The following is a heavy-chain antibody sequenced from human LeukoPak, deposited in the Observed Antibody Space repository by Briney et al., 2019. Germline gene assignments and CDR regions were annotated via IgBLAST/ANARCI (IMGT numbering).Heavy chain of an antibody. J-gene: IGHJ4*02. D-gene: IGHD2-2*01. Sequence: ASVKVSCKASGYTLTSYGISWVRQAPGQGLEWMGWISAYNGNTNYAQKLQGRVTMTTDTSTSTAYMELRSLRSDDTAVYYCARGFGSSTSCSNFDYWGQGTLVTVSS. V-gene: IGHV1-18*01. CDR1: GYTLTSYG. CDR2: ISAYNGNT. CDR3: ARGFGSSTSCSNFDY.